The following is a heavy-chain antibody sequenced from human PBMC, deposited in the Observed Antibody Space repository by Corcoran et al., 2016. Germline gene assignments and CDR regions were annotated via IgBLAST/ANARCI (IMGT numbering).Heavy chain of an antibody. Sequence: QLQLQESGPGLVKPSETLSLTCTVSGGSISSSSYYWGWIRQPPGKGLEWIGSIYYSGSTYYNPSLKSRVTISVDTSKNQFSLKMSSVTAADPAVYYCARVGCSGGSCYSRGGYFDYWGQGTLVTVSS. CDR1: GGSISSSSYY. CDR2: IYYSGST. V-gene: IGHV4-39*07. J-gene: IGHJ4*02. CDR3: ARVGCSGGSCYSRGGYFDY. D-gene: IGHD2-15*01.